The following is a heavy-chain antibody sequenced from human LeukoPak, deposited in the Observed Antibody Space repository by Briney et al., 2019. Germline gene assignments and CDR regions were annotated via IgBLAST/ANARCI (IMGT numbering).Heavy chain of an antibody. D-gene: IGHD3-10*01. Sequence: GGSLRLSCATSGFTFSSHDMNWVRKAPGRGLEWVSSITGNSKSIDYAESLKGRFAISRDNAKNSLFLQMDSLRVEDTAVYYCVREGSGSTHYMDVWGKGTTVTVSS. CDR1: GFTFSSHD. J-gene: IGHJ6*03. CDR3: VREGSGSTHYMDV. CDR2: ITGNSKSI. V-gene: IGHV3-21*01.